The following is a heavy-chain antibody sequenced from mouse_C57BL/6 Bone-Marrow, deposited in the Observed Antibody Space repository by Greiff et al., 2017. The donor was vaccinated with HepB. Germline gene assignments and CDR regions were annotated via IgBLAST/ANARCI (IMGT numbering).Heavy chain of an antibody. CDR1: GYTFTSYW. CDR3: ASSNWDDYAMDY. Sequence: QVQLQQPGAELVMPGASVKLSCKASGYTFTSYWMHWVKQRPGQGLEWIGEIDPSDSYTNYNQKFKGKSTLTVDKSSSTAYMQLSSLTSEDSAVYYGASSNWDDYAMDYWGQGTSVTVTS. V-gene: IGHV1-69*01. CDR2: IDPSDSYT. J-gene: IGHJ4*01. D-gene: IGHD4-1*02.